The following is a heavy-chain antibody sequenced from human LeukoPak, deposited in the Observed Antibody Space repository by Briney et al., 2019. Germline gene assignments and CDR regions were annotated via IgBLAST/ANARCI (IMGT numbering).Heavy chain of an antibody. CDR3: ARESLIDDGDGLPDY. CDR2: ISSSSSYI. CDR1: GFTFSSYA. V-gene: IGHV3-21*01. J-gene: IGHJ4*02. Sequence: PGGSLRLSCAASGFTFSSYAMNWVRQAPGKGLEWVSSISSSSSYIYYADSVKGRFTISRDNAKNSLYLQMNSLRAEDTAVYYCARESLIDDGDGLPDYWGQGTLVTVSS. D-gene: IGHD3-16*01.